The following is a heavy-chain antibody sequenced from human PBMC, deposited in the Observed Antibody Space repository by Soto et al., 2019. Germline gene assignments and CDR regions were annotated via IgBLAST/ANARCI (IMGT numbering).Heavy chain of an antibody. CDR3: ARDGAVAGTLEIDDY. D-gene: IGHD6-19*01. Sequence: QVQLVQSGAEVKKPGASVKVSCKASGYTFTSYGISWVRQAPGQGLEWMGWISAYNGNTNYAQKLQGRVTMTTDTSTRTAYMELRSLSSDDTAVYYCARDGAVAGTLEIDDYWGQGTLVTVSS. V-gene: IGHV1-18*01. J-gene: IGHJ4*02. CDR2: ISAYNGNT. CDR1: GYTFTSYG.